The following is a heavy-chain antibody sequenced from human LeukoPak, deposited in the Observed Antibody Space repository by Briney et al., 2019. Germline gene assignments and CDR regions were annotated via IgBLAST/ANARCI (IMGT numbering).Heavy chain of an antibody. D-gene: IGHD2-15*01. CDR2: IYYSGST. CDR3: ATTVGYCSGGSCYGWFDP. J-gene: IGHJ5*02. Sequence: SETLSLTCTVSGGSISSYYWSWIRQPPGKGLEWIGYIYYSGSTNYNPSLKSRVTMSVDTSKNQFSLKLSSVTAAGTAVYYCATTVGYCSGGSCYGWFDPWGQGTLVTVSS. CDR1: GGSISSYY. V-gene: IGHV4-59*12.